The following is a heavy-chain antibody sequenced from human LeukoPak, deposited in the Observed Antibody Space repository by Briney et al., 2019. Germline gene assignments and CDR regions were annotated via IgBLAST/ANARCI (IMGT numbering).Heavy chain of an antibody. CDR2: INHSGST. D-gene: IGHD5-12*01. CDR1: GGSFSGYY. V-gene: IGHV4-34*01. J-gene: IGHJ6*02. CDR3: ARVSATEWLRHDYYYYGMDV. Sequence: SETLSLTCAVYGGSFSGYYWTWIRQPPGKGLEWIGEINHSGSTNYNPSLNSRLTISVDTSKNQFSLNLSSVTAADTAVYYCARVSATEWLRHDYYYYGMDVWGQGTTVTVSS.